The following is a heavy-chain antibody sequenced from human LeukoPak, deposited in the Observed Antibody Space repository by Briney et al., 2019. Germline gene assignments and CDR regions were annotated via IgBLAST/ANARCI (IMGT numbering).Heavy chain of an antibody. CDR2: INPNSGGT. CDR3: ARTAPIAAAGTGWFDP. J-gene: IGHJ5*02. D-gene: IGHD6-13*01. CDR1: GYTFTGYY. V-gene: IGHV1-2*02. Sequence: ASVTVSCKASGYTFTGYYMHWVRQAPGQGLEWMGWINPNSGGTNYAQKFQGRVSMTRDTSISTDYMELSRLRSDDTAVYYCARTAPIAAAGTGWFDPWGQGTLVTVSS.